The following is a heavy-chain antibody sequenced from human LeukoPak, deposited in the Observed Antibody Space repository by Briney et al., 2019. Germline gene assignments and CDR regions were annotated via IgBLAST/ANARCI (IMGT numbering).Heavy chain of an antibody. V-gene: IGHV3-64*01. CDR3: ARTYCSSTSCLVDY. J-gene: IGHJ4*02. Sequence: PGGSLRLSCAASGFTFSSYDMHWVGQAPGKGLEYVSAISSNGGSTCYANSVKGRFTISRDNSKNTLYLQMGSLRAEDMAMYYCARTYCSSTSCLVDYWGQGTLVTVSS. CDR1: GFTFSSYD. CDR2: ISSNGGST. D-gene: IGHD2-2*01.